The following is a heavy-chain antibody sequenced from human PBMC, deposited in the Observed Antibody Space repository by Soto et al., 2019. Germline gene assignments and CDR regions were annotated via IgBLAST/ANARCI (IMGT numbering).Heavy chain of an antibody. CDR3: AREGGESADGLYYFDS. J-gene: IGHJ4*02. CDR2: IYYSGNT. D-gene: IGHD3-16*01. V-gene: IGHV4-59*12. CDR1: GGSISSYY. Sequence: SETLSLTCTVSGGSISSYYWSWIRQPPGKGLEWIGYIYYSGNTDYNPSLKSRLAISIDTSKNQFSLKLSSVTAADTAVYFCAREGGESADGLYYFDSWGQGSLVTVSS.